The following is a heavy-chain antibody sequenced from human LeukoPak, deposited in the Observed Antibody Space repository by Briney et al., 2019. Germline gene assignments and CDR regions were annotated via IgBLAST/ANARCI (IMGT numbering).Heavy chain of an antibody. V-gene: IGHV1-46*01. CDR3: ARDLPTVTTTDSYYYYYGMDV. D-gene: IGHD4-17*01. CDR2: INPSGGST. Sequence: ASVKVSCTASGYTFTSYYMHWVRQAPGQGLEWMGMINPSGGSTSYAQKFQGRVTMTRDTSTSTVYMELSSLRSEDTAVYYCARDLPTVTTTDSYYYYYGMDVWGQGTTVTVSS. J-gene: IGHJ6*02. CDR1: GYTFTSYY.